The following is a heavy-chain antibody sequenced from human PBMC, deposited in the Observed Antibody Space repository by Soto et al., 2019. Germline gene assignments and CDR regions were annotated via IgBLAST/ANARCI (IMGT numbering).Heavy chain of an antibody. V-gene: IGHV4-59*01. CDR3: ARGYDGSGSWDWFDP. CDR2: IYYSGST. CDR1: GGSISSYY. D-gene: IGHD3-10*01. J-gene: IGHJ5*02. Sequence: QVQLQESGPGLVKPSETLSLTCTVSGGSISSYYWSWIRQPPGKGLEWIGYIYYSGSTNYNPSLKIRVSLSVDTSKNQFSLKLSSVTAADTAVYYCARGYDGSGSWDWFDPWGQGTLVTVSS.